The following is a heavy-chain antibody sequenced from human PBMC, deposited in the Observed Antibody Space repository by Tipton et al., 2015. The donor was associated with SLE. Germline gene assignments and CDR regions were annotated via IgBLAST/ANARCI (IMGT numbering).Heavy chain of an antibody. V-gene: IGHV4-34*01. CDR2: INHSGST. CDR3: AREGGDSSRIDY. J-gene: IGHJ4*02. D-gene: IGHD6-13*01. CDR1: GGSISSYY. Sequence: TLSLTCTVSGGSISSYYWSWIRQPPGKGLEWIGEINHSGSTNYNPSLKSRLTISVDTSKNQFSLKLSSVTAADTAVYYCAREGGDSSRIDYWGQGTLVTVSS.